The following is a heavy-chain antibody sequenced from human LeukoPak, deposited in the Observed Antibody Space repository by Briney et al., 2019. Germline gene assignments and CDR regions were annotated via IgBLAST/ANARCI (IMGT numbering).Heavy chain of an antibody. J-gene: IGHJ4*02. D-gene: IGHD6-19*01. CDR3: AKGIGSGWFWAFDY. CDR2: ISGSGGST. CDR1: GFTFSSYA. V-gene: IGHV3-23*01. Sequence: GGSLRLSCAVSGFTFSSYAMNWVRQAPGKGLEWVSAISGSGGSTYYADSVKGRFTISRDNSKNTLYLQMNSLRAEDTAVYYCAKGIGSGWFWAFDYWGQGTLVTVSS.